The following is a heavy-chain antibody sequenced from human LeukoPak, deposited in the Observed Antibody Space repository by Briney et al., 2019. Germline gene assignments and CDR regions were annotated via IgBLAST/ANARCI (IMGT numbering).Heavy chain of an antibody. Sequence: PGRSLRLSCAASGFTFSSYAMHWVRQAPGKGLEWVAVISYDGSNKYYADSVKGRFTISRDNSKNTLYLQMNSLRAEDTAVYYCARALYDSSGYSSFDYWGQGTLVTVSS. CDR1: GFTFSSYA. J-gene: IGHJ4*02. D-gene: IGHD3-22*01. CDR3: ARALYDSSGYSSFDY. V-gene: IGHV3-30-3*01. CDR2: ISYDGSNK.